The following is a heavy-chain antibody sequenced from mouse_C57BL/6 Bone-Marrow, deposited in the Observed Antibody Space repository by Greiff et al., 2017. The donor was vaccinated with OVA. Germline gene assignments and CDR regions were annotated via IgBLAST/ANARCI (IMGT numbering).Heavy chain of an antibody. CDR3: ARAGRYSNYVDY. Sequence: EGMLVESEGGLVQPGSSMKLSCTASGFPFSDYYMALVRQAPEKGLEFVSIINYDGNCTFYLDSLKSRLIISRDNAKNILYLQMSSLKSEDTATYYCARAGRYSNYVDYWGQGTTLTVSS. D-gene: IGHD2-5*01. V-gene: IGHV5-16*01. J-gene: IGHJ2*01. CDR2: INYDGNCT. CDR1: GFPFSDYY.